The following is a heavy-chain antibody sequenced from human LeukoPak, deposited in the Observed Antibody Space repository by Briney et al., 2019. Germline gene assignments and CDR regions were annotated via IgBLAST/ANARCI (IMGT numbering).Heavy chain of an antibody. CDR3: ARDLGYYGSGSYYNGDHFDY. CDR1: GFTFSSSW. V-gene: IGHV3-74*01. J-gene: IGHJ4*02. CDR2: FNSDGSST. Sequence: GGSLRLSCAASGFTFSSSWMHWVRQAPGKGLVWVSRFNSDGSSTNYADSVKGRFTISRDNAKNTLYLQMNSLRAEDTAVYYCARDLGYYGSGSYYNGDHFDYWGQGTLVTVSS. D-gene: IGHD3-10*01.